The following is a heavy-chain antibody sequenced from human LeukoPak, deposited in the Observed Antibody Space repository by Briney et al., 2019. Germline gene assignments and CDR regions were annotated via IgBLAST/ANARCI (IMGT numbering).Heavy chain of an antibody. V-gene: IGHV1-8*02. J-gene: IGHJ3*02. CDR1: GYTFTSYD. Sequence: GASVKVSCKASGYTFTSYDINWVRQATGQGLEWMGWMNPNSGNTGYAQKFQGRVTMTRDTAISTAYMELSRLRSDDTAVYYCARAYGDYVGNDAFDIWGQGTMVTVSS. CDR2: MNPNSGNT. CDR3: ARAYGDYVGNDAFDI. D-gene: IGHD4-17*01.